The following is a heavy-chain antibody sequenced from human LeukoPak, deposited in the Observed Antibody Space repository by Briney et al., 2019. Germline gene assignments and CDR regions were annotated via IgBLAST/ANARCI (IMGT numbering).Heavy chain of an antibody. D-gene: IGHD4/OR15-4a*01. V-gene: IGHV3-66*01. J-gene: IGHJ3*02. CDR3: ARGSGLDYGDPARNAFDI. CDR1: GFTVSSNS. CDR2: IYDGGST. Sequence: GGSLRLSCAASGFTVSSNSISWVRQAPGKGLEWVSVIYDGGSTYHTDSVKGRFSISRDNSKNTVYLQMSSLRAEDAAVYYCARGSGLDYGDPARNAFDIWAQGTMVTVSS.